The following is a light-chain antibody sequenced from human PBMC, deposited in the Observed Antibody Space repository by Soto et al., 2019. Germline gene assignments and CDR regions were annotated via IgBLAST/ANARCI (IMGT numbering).Light chain of an antibody. CDR1: QSVNSN. CDR2: GIS. J-gene: IGKJ5*01. CDR3: QQYSKWPIT. V-gene: IGKV3-15*01. Sequence: VFTQSPATLSVSPGESATLSCRASQSVNSNYLAWYQQHPGQPPRLLIYGISTRATGIPARFSGSGSGTEFSLTISSLQSEDFAVYYCQQYSKWPITFGQGTQLEIK.